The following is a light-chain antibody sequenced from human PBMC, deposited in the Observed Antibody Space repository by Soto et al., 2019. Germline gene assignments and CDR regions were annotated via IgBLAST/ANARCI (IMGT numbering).Light chain of an antibody. J-gene: IGKJ4*01. CDR3: QQYNNWPLT. Sequence: TQSPATLSVSPGERATLSCRASQSVSSNLAWYQQKPGQAPRLLIYGASTRATDIPARFSGSGSGTEFTLTISSLQSEDFAVYYCQQYNNWPLTFGGGTKVEIK. CDR1: QSVSSN. CDR2: GAS. V-gene: IGKV3-15*01.